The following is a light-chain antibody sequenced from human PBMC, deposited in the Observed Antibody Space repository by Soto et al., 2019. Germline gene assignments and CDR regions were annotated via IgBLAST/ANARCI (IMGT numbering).Light chain of an antibody. CDR2: DAS. CDR3: QQYHNFPIT. Sequence: DIQMTQSPSSLSASVGDRVTITCQASQHINIYLNWYQHQPGKAPKLLIFDASNLAAGVPSRFSGSGSETDFTFTISSLQPEDFATYYCQQYHNFPITFGQGTRLEIK. CDR1: QHINIY. J-gene: IGKJ5*01. V-gene: IGKV1-33*01.